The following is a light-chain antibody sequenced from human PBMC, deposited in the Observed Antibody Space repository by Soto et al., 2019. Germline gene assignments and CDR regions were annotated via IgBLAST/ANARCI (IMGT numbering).Light chain of an antibody. V-gene: IGKV3-20*01. J-gene: IGKJ1*01. CDR1: QSVSGSN. Sequence: PVQRATLSCRSSQSVSGSNLAWYKQKPGQAPRLLIYGASSRATGIPDRFSGSGSGTELTLTITRLPREDFEVYYCQQYGSSPKTFGQGTKVDIK. CDR2: GAS. CDR3: QQYGSSPKT.